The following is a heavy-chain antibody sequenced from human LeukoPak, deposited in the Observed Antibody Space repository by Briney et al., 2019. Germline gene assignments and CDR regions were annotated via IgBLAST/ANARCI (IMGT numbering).Heavy chain of an antibody. CDR2: INSNGGTT. D-gene: IGHD3-10*01. Sequence: PGGSPRLSCAASGFTFSTYWVHWVRQAPGKGLVWVSRINSNGGTTNYADSVKGRFTISRDNAKNTVYLQMNSLRAEDTAVYYCARGAGSGTYLSHGIDVWGQGTTVTVSS. CDR3: ARGAGSGTYLSHGIDV. V-gene: IGHV3-74*01. CDR1: GFTFSTYW. J-gene: IGHJ6*02.